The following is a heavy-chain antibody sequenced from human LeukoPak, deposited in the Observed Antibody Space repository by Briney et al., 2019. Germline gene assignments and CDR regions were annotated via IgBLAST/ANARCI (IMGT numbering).Heavy chain of an antibody. CDR2: IIPIFGTA. CDR3: ARDPSMVRGENTPYFDY. J-gene: IGHJ4*02. D-gene: IGHD3-10*01. V-gene: IGHV1-69*13. Sequence: ASVKVSCKASGYTFTSYYMHWVRQAPGQGLEWMGGIIPIFGTADYAQKFQGRVTITADESTSTAYMDLSSLRSEDTAVYYCARDPSMVRGENTPYFDYWGQGTLVTVSS. CDR1: GYTFTSYY.